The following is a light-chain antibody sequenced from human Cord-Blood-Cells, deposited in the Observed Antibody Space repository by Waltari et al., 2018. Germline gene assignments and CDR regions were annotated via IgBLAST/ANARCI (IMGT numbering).Light chain of an antibody. J-gene: IGLJ2*01. V-gene: IGLV2-14*01. CDR2: DVS. Sequence: QSALTQPASVSGSPGQSLPISCTGTSRDVGGYNYFSWYQQYPGKAPKLMIYDVSNRPSGVSNRFSGSKSGNTASLTISGLQAEDEADYYCSSYTSSSTRVFGGGTKLTVL. CDR3: SSYTSSSTRV. CDR1: SRDVGGYNY.